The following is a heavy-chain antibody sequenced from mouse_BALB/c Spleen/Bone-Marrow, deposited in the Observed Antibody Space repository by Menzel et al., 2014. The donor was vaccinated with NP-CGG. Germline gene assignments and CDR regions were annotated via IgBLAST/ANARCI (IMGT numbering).Heavy chain of an antibody. D-gene: IGHD1-2*01. CDR2: IWAGGIT. CDR3: ARVLRLRDAMDY. CDR1: GFSLTIYG. V-gene: IGHV2-9*02. Sequence: VKLQESGPGLVAPSQSLSITCTVSGFSLTIYGVHWVRQPPGKGLEWLGVIWAGGITNYNSALMSRLNISKDNSKNQVFLNVNSLLTDDTAMYYCARVLRLRDAMDYWGQGTSVTVSS. J-gene: IGHJ4*01.